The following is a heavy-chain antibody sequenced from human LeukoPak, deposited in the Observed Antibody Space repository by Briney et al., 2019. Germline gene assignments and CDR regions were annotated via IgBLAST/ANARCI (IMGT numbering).Heavy chain of an antibody. V-gene: IGHV4-59*01. J-gene: IGHJ1*01. CDR2: IYYSGIT. D-gene: IGHD2-15*01. Sequence: ETVSLTCTVSGGSISSYYWSWIGQPPGKGLEWIGYIYYSGITDYNPSLRSRVTISVDTSKNQFSLKLSSVTAADTAVYYCAREDYCGGGSCYSGYFQHWAQGTLATVTS. CDR3: AREDYCGGGSCYSGYFQH. CDR1: GGSISSYY.